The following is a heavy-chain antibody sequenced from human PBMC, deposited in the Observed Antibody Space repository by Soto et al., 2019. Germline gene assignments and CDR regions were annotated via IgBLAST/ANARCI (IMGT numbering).Heavy chain of an antibody. CDR2: ISGSVGST. Sequence: PGGSLRLSCAVSGFTFSNYAINWVRQSPGKGLEWVSVISGSVGSTYYADSVKGRFTITRDNSKNTLYLQMNSLRAEDTAVYYCAKAGGAAGTVDYFDYWGQGTLVTVSS. V-gene: IGHV3-23*01. CDR3: AKAGGAAGTVDYFDY. J-gene: IGHJ4*02. CDR1: GFTFSNYA. D-gene: IGHD6-13*01.